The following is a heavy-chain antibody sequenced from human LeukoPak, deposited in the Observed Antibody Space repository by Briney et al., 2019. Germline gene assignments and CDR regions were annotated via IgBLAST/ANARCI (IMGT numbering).Heavy chain of an antibody. Sequence: PGGSLRLACAASGFTFSSYAMSWVRQAPGKGLEWVSAISGSGGSTYYADSVKGRFTIYRDNSKNTLYLQMNSLRAEDTAVYYCAVTYYYDSSGYPRFDYWGQGTLVTVSS. D-gene: IGHD3-22*01. CDR2: ISGSGGST. J-gene: IGHJ4*02. V-gene: IGHV3-23*01. CDR1: GFTFSSYA. CDR3: AVTYYYDSSGYPRFDY.